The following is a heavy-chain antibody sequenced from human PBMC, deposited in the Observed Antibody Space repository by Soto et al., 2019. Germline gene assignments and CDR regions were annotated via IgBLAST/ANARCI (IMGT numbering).Heavy chain of an antibody. V-gene: IGHV3-53*01. D-gene: IGHD1-26*01. CDR2: TYSGGRT. Sequence: MERTSVASGGSGNSNVITVALQAPGKGLEWVSVTYSGGRTYYADSVKGRFTISRDISKNTLYLQMNSLRAEDTAVYYCARTSRGKVGAFDFWGHGPLVS. CDR3: ARTSRGKVGAFDF. CDR1: GGSGNSNV. J-gene: IGHJ4*01.